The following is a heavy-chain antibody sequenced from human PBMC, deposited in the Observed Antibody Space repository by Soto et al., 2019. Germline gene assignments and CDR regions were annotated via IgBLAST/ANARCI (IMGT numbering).Heavy chain of an antibody. V-gene: IGHV3-23*01. CDR1: GFSFIKYA. CDR3: ARGFSAGKGSPPDY. J-gene: IGHJ4*02. Sequence: EVQLLESGGGLVQPGGSLRLSCAASGFSFIKYAMSWVRQAPGKGLEWVSGLSGSGGSTSSADSVKGRFAISRDNSRNTLYLQMNSLRDGDTAIYYCARGFSAGKGSPPDYGGQGTLVTVSS. D-gene: IGHD3-10*01. CDR2: LSGSGGST.